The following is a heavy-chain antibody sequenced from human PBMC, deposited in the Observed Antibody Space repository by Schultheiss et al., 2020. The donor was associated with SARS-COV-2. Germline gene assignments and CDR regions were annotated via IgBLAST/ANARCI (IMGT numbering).Heavy chain of an antibody. V-gene: IGHV4-4*02. D-gene: IGHD3-3*01. Sequence: SETLSLTCAVSGGSISSSNWWSWVRQPPGKGLEWIGEIYHSGSTNYNPSLKSRVTISVDKSKNQFSLKLSSVTAADTAVYYCARVGGITIFGVVTNYFDYWGQGTLVTVSS. CDR1: GGSISSSNW. CDR2: IYHSGST. CDR3: ARVGGITIFGVVTNYFDY. J-gene: IGHJ4*02.